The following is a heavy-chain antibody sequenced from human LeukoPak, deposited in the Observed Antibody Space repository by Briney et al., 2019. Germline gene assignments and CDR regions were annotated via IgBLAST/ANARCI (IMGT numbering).Heavy chain of an antibody. J-gene: IGHJ5*02. CDR1: GYTFTIYY. D-gene: IGHD3-22*01. Sequence: ASVKVSCKASGYTFTIYYMHWVRQAPGQGLEWLGWINPNNGDTNSAQKFQGRVTMTRDTTISTAYMELSRLTYDDTAVYYCAREQYYYDRTGYYHWGQGTLVTVSS. CDR3: AREQYYYDRTGYYH. CDR2: INPNNGDT. V-gene: IGHV1-2*02.